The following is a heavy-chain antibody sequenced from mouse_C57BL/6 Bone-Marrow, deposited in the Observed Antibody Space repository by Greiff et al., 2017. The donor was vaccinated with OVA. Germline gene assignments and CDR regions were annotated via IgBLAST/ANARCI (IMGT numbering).Heavy chain of an antibody. CDR2: IRSKSNNYAT. D-gene: IGHD1-1*01. Sequence: GGGLVQPKGSLKLSCAASGFSFNTYAMNWVRQAPGKGLEWVARIRSKSNNYATYYADSVKDRFTISSDDSESMLYLQMNNLQTEDTAMYYCVRQNYGSSYDAMDYWGQGTSVTVSS. V-gene: IGHV10-1*01. CDR1: GFSFNTYA. J-gene: IGHJ4*01. CDR3: VRQNYGSSYDAMDY.